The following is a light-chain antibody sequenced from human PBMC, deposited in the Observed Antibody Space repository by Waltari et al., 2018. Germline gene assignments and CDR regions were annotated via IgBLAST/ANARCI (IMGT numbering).Light chain of an antibody. CDR1: QGITNS. J-gene: IGKJ2*01. Sequence: DIQMTQSPISLSASVGDRVTITCRASQGITNSLAWYQQKPEQAPELLLYATSRLEGGVPSRFSGSGSGTDYTLTISSLQPEDFATYYCQQYYSTPYTFGQGTRLEIK. CDR3: QQYYSTPYT. CDR2: ATS. V-gene: IGKV1-NL1*01.